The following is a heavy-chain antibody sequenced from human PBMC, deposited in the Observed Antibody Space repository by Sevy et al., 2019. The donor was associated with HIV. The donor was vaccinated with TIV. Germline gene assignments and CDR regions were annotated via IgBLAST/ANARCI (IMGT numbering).Heavy chain of an antibody. CDR2: LNGDST. D-gene: IGHD2-21*02. V-gene: IGHV3-23*01. J-gene: IGHJ4*02. CDR3: VKEETAPYFDC. Sequence: GGSLRLSCAASGFTFSTYAVSWVRQAPGKGLEWVAALNGDSTYYAGSVKGRFTISRDNPKNTVYLQVSSLRVEDTALYYCVKEETAPYFDCWGQGTLVTVSS. CDR1: GFTFSTYA.